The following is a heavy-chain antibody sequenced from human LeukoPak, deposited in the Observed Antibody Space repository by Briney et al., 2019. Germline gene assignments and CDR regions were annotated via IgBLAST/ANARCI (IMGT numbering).Heavy chain of an antibody. CDR2: IYSGDST. Sequence: GGSLRLSCAASGFTVSSNYMSWVRQAPGKGLELVSVIYSGDSTYYVDSVKGRFTISRDNSKNTLYLQMNSLRAEDTAVYYCAKDTGEGWELDYWGQGTLVTVSS. CDR1: GFTVSSNY. J-gene: IGHJ4*02. V-gene: IGHV3-53*01. D-gene: IGHD1-26*01. CDR3: AKDTGEGWELDY.